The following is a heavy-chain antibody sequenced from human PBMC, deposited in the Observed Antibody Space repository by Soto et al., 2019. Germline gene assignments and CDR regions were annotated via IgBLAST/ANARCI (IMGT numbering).Heavy chain of an antibody. CDR2: IIPIFGTA. Sequence: SVKVSCKASGGTFSSYAISWVRQAPGQGLEWMGGIIPIFGTANYAQKFQGRVTITADESTSTAYMELSSLRSEDTAVYYCAVPAAFFYYGMDVWGQGTTVTVSS. CDR1: GGTFSSYA. J-gene: IGHJ6*02. D-gene: IGHD2-2*01. V-gene: IGHV1-69*13. CDR3: AVPAAFFYYGMDV.